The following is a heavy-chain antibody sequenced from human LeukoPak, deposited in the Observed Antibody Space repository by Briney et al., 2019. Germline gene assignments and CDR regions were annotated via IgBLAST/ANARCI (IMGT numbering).Heavy chain of an antibody. D-gene: IGHD1-26*01. CDR3: ARATWDPNYYYYMDV. J-gene: IGHJ6*03. CDR2: ISSSTSYI. CDR1: GFTFSSYE. Sequence: GGSLRLSCAASGFTFSSYEMNWVRQAPGKGLEWVSSISSSTSYIYYADSVKGRFTISRDNAKNSLFLQMNSLRAEDTAVYFCARATWDPNYYYYMDVWGKGTTVTISS. V-gene: IGHV3-21*01.